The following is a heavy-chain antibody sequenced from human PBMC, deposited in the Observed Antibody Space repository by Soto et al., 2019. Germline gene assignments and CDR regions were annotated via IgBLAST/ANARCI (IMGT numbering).Heavy chain of an antibody. CDR2: ISYDGSNK. CDR3: ARDRPEYSGYDSDLNFDY. D-gene: IGHD5-12*01. Sequence: QVQLVESGGGVVQPGRSLRLSCAASGFTFSSYAMHWVRQAPGKGLEWVAVISYDGSNKYYADSVKGRFTISRENSKNTLYLQMNSLRAEDTAVYYCARDRPEYSGYDSDLNFDYWGQGTLVTVSS. CDR1: GFTFSSYA. V-gene: IGHV3-30-3*01. J-gene: IGHJ4*02.